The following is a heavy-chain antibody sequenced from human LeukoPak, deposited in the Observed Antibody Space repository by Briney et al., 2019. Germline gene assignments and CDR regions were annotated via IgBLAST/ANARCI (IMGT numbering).Heavy chain of an antibody. V-gene: IGHV1-8*01. CDR2: MNPNSGNT. D-gene: IGHD2-21*01. CDR3: ARGSWGVVVIDDWFDP. J-gene: IGHJ5*02. CDR1: GYTFTSYD. Sequence: ASVKVSCKASGYTFTSYDINWVRQATGQGLEWMGWMNPNSGNTGYAQKFQGRVTMTRNTSISTAYMELNSLRAEDTAVYYCARGSWGVVVIDDWFDPWGQGTLVTVSS.